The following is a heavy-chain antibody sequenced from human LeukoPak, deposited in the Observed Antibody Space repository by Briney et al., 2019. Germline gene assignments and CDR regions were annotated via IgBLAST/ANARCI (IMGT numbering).Heavy chain of an antibody. CDR2: IITIIGTA. J-gene: IGHJ4*02. V-gene: IGHV1-69*05. CDR1: GGTFSSYA. D-gene: IGHD1-26*01. Sequence: GSSVKVSCKASGGTFSSYAISWVRQAPGQGLEWMGRIITIIGTANYAQKFQGRVTITTDETTSTAYMELSSLRSEDTAVYYCARTKSIVGATYIDYWGQGTLVTVSS. CDR3: ARTKSIVGATYIDY.